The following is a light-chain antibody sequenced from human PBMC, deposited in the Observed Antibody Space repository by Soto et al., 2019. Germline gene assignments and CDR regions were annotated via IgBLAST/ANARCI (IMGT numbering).Light chain of an antibody. V-gene: IGKV3-20*01. Sequence: EIVLTQSPPTLSLSPGESAPLSCRASRNVYINSLAWFQQKPGQTPRLLIYGPSTRAAGVPDRFTGSGSGADFALTITSLEPEDFAMYYCQQYGGAPFTFGPGTRV. CDR1: RNVYINS. CDR2: GPS. CDR3: QQYGGAPFT. J-gene: IGKJ3*01.